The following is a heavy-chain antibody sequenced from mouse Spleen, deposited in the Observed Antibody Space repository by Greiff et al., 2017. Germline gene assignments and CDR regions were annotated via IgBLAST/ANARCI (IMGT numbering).Heavy chain of an antibody. CDR1: GFTFSDYY. CDR2: ISNGGGST. D-gene: IGHD1-1*01. CDR3: ARQGLGRSPFDY. Sequence: EVQLVESGGGLVQPGGSLKLSCAASGFTFSDYYMYWVRQTPEKRLEWVAYISNGGGSTYYPDTVKGRFTISRDNAKNTLYLQMSRLKSEDTAMYYCARQGLGRSPFDYWGQGTTLTVSS. J-gene: IGHJ2*01. V-gene: IGHV5-12*01.